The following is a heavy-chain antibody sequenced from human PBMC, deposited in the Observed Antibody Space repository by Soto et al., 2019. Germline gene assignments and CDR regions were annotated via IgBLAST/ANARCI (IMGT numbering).Heavy chain of an antibody. V-gene: IGHV1-69*01. CDR3: ARGGGKIFGAVILQGRHGLDV. CDR2: MMPVYGSA. CDR1: GDTFSRAA. Sequence: QVQLVQSGAEVKKAGSSVKVSCKASGDTFSRAAFAWVRQAPGQGQEWMGGMMPVYGSANYAEKFRGRLTISADDSKSTIYMELSSLTSDDTGVYYCARGGGKIFGAVILQGRHGLDVWGQGTTVIVSS. J-gene: IGHJ6*02. D-gene: IGHD3-3*01.